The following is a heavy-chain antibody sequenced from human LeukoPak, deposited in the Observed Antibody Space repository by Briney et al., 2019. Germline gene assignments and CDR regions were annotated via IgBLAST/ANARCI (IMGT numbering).Heavy chain of an antibody. CDR3: ARDRLDYYDSSGYYFDY. CDR1: GFTFSGSA. J-gene: IGHJ4*01. V-gene: IGHV3-73*01. Sequence: GSLRLSCAASGFTFSGSAMHWVRQASGKGLEWVGRIRSKANSYATVYAASVKGRFTISRDDSKNTAYLQMNSLKTEDTAVYYCARDRLDYYDSSGYYFDYWGHGTLVTVSS. CDR2: IRSKANSYAT. D-gene: IGHD3-22*01.